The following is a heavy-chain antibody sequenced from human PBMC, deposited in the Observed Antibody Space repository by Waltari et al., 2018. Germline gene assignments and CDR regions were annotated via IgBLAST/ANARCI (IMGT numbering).Heavy chain of an antibody. Sequence: EVQLVESGGGLVQPGGSLRLSCAASGFTFRSYWMSWVRQAPGKGLEWVANIKQDGSEKYYVDSVKGRFIISRDNAKNSLYLQMNSLRAEDTAVYYCARFRSTRWADAFDIWGQGTMVTVSS. CDR3: ARFRSTRWADAFDI. D-gene: IGHD1-26*01. V-gene: IGHV3-7*01. CDR2: IKQDGSEK. CDR1: GFTFRSYW. J-gene: IGHJ3*02.